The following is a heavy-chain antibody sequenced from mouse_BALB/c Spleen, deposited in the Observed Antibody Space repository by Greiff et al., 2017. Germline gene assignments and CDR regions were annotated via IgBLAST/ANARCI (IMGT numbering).Heavy chain of an antibody. D-gene: IGHD3-2*02. Sequence: VQLQQSGPELVKPGASVKMSCKASGYTFTSYVMHWVKQKPGQGLEWIGYINPYNDGTKYNEKFKGKATLTSDKSSSTAYMELSSLTSEDSAVYYCARQAGYYAMDYWGQGTSVTVSS. CDR2: INPYNDGT. J-gene: IGHJ4*01. V-gene: IGHV1-14*01. CDR1: GYTFTSYV. CDR3: ARQAGYYAMDY.